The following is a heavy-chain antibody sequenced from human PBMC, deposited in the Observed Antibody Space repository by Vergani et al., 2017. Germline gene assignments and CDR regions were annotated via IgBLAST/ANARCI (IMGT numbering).Heavy chain of an antibody. D-gene: IGHD6-19*01. CDR3: ARHSXVEWLVKLGWIDP. J-gene: IGHJ5*02. Sequence: QLQLQESGPGLVKPSATLFLTCSVSGSSIRSSNYYWGWIRPPPGKGLGGIASIYYSGSTYYNPSLKSRVTISVDTSKHQFSLKLSSVTAADTAVYFCARHSXVEWLVKLGWIDPGGQGSLVTVSS. CDR2: IYYSGST. V-gene: IGHV4-39*01. CDR1: GSSIRSSNYY.